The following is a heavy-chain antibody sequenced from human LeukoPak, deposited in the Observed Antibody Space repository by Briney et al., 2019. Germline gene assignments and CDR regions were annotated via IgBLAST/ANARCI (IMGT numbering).Heavy chain of an antibody. CDR2: IYYSGST. CDR3: ARSPGPLVPAAFDI. Sequence: SETLSLTCTVAGGSISSSSYYWGWIRQPPGKGLEWIGFIYYSGSTYYNPSLKSRVTTSVDTSKNQFSLKLSSVTAADTAVYSCARSPGPLVPAAFDIWGQGTMVTVSS. D-gene: IGHD3-10*01. J-gene: IGHJ3*02. CDR1: GGSISSSSYY. V-gene: IGHV4-39*01.